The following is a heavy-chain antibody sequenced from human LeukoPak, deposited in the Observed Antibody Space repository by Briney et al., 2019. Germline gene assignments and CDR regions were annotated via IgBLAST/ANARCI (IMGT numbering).Heavy chain of an antibody. CDR3: ARVPRSYYYYYYMDV. Sequence: GGSLRLSCAASGFTFSSYAMSWVRQAPRKGLEWVSAISGSGGSTYYADSVKGRFTISRDNSKNTLYLQMNSLRAEDTAVYYCARVPRSYYYYYYMDVWGKGTTVTVSS. CDR2: ISGSGGST. J-gene: IGHJ6*03. CDR1: GFTFSSYA. V-gene: IGHV3-23*01.